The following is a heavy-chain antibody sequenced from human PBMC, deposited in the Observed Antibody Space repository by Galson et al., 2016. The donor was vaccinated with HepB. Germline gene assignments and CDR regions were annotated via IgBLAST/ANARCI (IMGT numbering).Heavy chain of an antibody. CDR2: ISAYNGNT. Sequence: SVKVSCKASGYTFSSYAFSWVRQAPGQGLEWMGWISAYNGNTDYAHKLQGRVTMTTDTSTSTAYMELRSLRSDDTAVYYCARYLRSDDAFDIWGQGTMVIVSS. D-gene: IGHD3-10*01. CDR1: GYTFSSYA. CDR3: ARYLRSDDAFDI. V-gene: IGHV1-18*04. J-gene: IGHJ3*02.